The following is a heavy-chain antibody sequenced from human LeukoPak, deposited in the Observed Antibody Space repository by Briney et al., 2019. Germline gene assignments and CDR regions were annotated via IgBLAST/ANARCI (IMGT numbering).Heavy chain of an antibody. CDR1: EFTFSHFA. D-gene: IGHD5-24*01. CDR3: TRDAYNFHGFDY. CDR2: VSSHGNDG. V-gene: IGHV3-30*01. J-gene: IGHJ4*02. Sequence: GRSLRLSCAVSEFTFSHFAMHWVRQAPGKGLEWVAVVSSHGNDGYYADSVKGRFTISRDNSKNTLYLQIDSLRAEDTAIYYRTRDAYNFHGFDYWGQGTLVTVSP.